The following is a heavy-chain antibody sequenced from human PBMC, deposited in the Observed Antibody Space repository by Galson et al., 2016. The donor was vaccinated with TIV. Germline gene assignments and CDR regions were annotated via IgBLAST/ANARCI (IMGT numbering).Heavy chain of an antibody. CDR3: ARDRGGSGDFDY. CDR1: GYILASHV. J-gene: IGHJ4*02. V-gene: IGHV1-3*01. CDR2: INVGNGDR. D-gene: IGHD3-16*01. Sequence: CKASGYILASHVMHWVRQAPGQRPEWMGWINVGNGDRKYSQRLQGRVTLSGDTSANTAFMELSSLRFEDTATYYCARDRGGSGDFDYWGQGTLVTVSS.